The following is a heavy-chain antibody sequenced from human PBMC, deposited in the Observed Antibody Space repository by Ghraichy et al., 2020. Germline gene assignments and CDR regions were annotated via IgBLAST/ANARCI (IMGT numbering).Heavy chain of an antibody. CDR2: INHSGST. Sequence: SETLSLTYAVYGGSFSGYYWSWIRQPPGKGLEWIGEINHSGSTNYNPSLKSRVTISVDTSKNQFSLKLRSVTAADTAVYYCARGSPLGINWFDPWGQGTLVTVSS. CDR3: ARGSPLGINWFDP. V-gene: IGHV4-34*01. CDR1: GGSFSGYY. J-gene: IGHJ5*02. D-gene: IGHD3-16*01.